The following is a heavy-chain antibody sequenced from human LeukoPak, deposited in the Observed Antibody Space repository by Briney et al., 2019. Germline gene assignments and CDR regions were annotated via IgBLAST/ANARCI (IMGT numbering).Heavy chain of an antibody. CDR3: ARDGPRVSSGYYYGMDA. J-gene: IGHJ6*02. Sequence: ASVKVSCKASGYIFTGYYMHWVRQAPGQGLEWMGWINPNSGGTNYAQKFQGRVTMTRDTSISTAYMELSRLRSDDTAVYYCARDGPRVSSGYYYGMDAWGQGTTVTVSS. CDR1: GYIFTGYY. CDR2: INPNSGGT. V-gene: IGHV1-2*02. D-gene: IGHD3-22*01.